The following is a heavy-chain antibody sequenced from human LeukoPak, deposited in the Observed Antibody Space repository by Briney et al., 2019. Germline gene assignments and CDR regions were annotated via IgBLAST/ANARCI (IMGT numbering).Heavy chain of an antibody. D-gene: IGHD3-10*01. Sequence: GASVKVSCKASGYTFTGYYMHWVRQAPGQGLEWMGWINPNSGSTNYAQKLQGRVTMTRDTSISTAYMELSRLRSDDTAVYYCARGATYYYGSAHLDYWGQGTLVTVSS. CDR1: GYTFTGYY. V-gene: IGHV1-2*02. CDR2: INPNSGST. J-gene: IGHJ4*02. CDR3: ARGATYYYGSAHLDY.